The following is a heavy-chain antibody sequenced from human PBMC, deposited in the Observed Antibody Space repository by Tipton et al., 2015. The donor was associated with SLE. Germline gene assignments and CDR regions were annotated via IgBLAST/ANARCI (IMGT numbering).Heavy chain of an antibody. Sequence: QLVQSGAEVKKPGASVKVSCKASGYTFTSYDINWVRQATGQGLEWMGWMNPNSGNTGYAQKFQGRVTMTRNTSVSTAYMELSSLRSEDTAVYYCARGEYGSGSYIGDAFDIWGQGTMVTVSS. D-gene: IGHD3-10*01. CDR1: GYTFTSYD. CDR3: ARGEYGSGSYIGDAFDI. CDR2: MNPNSGNT. V-gene: IGHV1-8*02. J-gene: IGHJ3*02.